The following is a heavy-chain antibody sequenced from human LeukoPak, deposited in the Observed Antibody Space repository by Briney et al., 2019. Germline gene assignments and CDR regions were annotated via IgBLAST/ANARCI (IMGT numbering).Heavy chain of an antibody. J-gene: IGHJ4*02. CDR1: GGSISSSSYY. D-gene: IGHD3-10*01. Sequence: SETLSLTCTVSGGSISSSSYYWGWIRQPPGKGLEWIGSIYYSGSTHYNPSLKSRVTISVDTSKNQFSLKLSSVTAADTAVYYCASHPQLLWFGEYYFDYWGQGTLVTVSS. V-gene: IGHV4-39*01. CDR3: ASHPQLLWFGEYYFDY. CDR2: IYYSGST.